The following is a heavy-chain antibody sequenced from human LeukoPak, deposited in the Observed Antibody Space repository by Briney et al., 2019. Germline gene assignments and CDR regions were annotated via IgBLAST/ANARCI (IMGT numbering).Heavy chain of an antibody. J-gene: IGHJ3*02. D-gene: IGHD1-7*01. V-gene: IGHV4-34*01. CDR2: INHSGST. CDR3: ARQLRRRGGAFDI. CDR1: GGSFSGYY. Sequence: NPSETLSLTCAVYGGSFSGYYWSWIRQPPVKGLEWIGEINHSGSTNYNPSLKSRVTISVDTSKNQFSLKLSSVTAADTAVYYCARQLRRRGGAFDIWGQGTMVTVSS.